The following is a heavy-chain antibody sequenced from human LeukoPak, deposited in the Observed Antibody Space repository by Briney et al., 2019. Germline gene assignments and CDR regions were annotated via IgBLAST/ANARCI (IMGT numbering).Heavy chain of an antibody. J-gene: IGHJ3*02. Sequence: GESLKISCKGSGYSFTSYWIGWVRQMPGKGLEWMGIIYPGDSDTRDSPSFQGQVTISADKSISTAYLQWSSLKASDTAMYYCARGSYDYVWEIPSGGAFDIWGQGTMVTVSS. CDR3: ARGSYDYVWEIPSGGAFDI. CDR2: IYPGDSDT. V-gene: IGHV5-51*01. D-gene: IGHD3-16*01. CDR1: GYSFTSYW.